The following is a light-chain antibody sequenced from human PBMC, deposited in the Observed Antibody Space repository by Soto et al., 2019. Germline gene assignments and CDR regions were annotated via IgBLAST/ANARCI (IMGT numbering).Light chain of an antibody. CDR3: CSYVATNSYV. V-gene: IGLV2-8*01. CDR1: SSDVGGYNY. Sequence: QSVLTQPPSASGSPGQSVTISCTGTSSDVGGYNYVSWYQQHPGKAPKLIIYEVYKRPSGFPDRFSGSKSGNTAALTVSGLQAEDEADYSCCSYVATNSYVFGTGTKRTVL. CDR2: EVY. J-gene: IGLJ1*01.